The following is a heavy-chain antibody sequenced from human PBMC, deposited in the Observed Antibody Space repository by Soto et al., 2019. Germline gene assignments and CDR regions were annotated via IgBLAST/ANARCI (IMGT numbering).Heavy chain of an antibody. CDR2: IKSKTDGGTT. CDR1: GFTFSNAW. V-gene: IGHV3-15*01. J-gene: IGHJ4*02. D-gene: IGHD6-19*01. CDR3: TTDRGIAVAGTGY. Sequence: GESLKISCAASGFTFSNAWMSWVRQAPGKGLEWVGRIKSKTDGGTTDYAAPVKGRFTISRDDSKNTLYLQMNSLKTEDTAVYYCTTDRGIAVAGTGYWGQGTLVTISS.